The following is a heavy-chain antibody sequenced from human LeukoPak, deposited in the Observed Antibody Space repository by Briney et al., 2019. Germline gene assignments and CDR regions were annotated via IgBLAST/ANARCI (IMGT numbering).Heavy chain of an antibody. Sequence: SETLSLTCAVYGGSFSGYYWSWIRQPPGKGLEWIGEINHSGSTNYNPSLKSRVTISVDTSKNQFSLKLSSVTAADTAVYYCARGYYDYVWGSYRYPFDYWGQGTLVTVSS. J-gene: IGHJ4*02. CDR3: ARGYYDYVWGSYRYPFDY. CDR2: INHSGST. CDR1: GGSFSGYY. D-gene: IGHD3-16*02. V-gene: IGHV4-34*01.